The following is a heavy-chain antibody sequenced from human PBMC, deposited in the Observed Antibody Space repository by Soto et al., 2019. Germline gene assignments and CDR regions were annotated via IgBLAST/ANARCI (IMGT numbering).Heavy chain of an antibody. CDR1: GGSISSSSYF. CDR2: IYYSGST. Sequence: QLQLQESDPGLVKPSETLSLTCTVSGGSISSSSYFWGWIRQPPGKGLEWIGSIYYSGSTYYNPSLKSRVTISVDTSKNQFSLKLSSVTAADTAVYYCARHGSNGYDFVVRGAFDIWGQGTMVTVSS. CDR3: ARHGSNGYDFVVRGAFDI. J-gene: IGHJ3*02. D-gene: IGHD5-12*01. V-gene: IGHV4-39*01.